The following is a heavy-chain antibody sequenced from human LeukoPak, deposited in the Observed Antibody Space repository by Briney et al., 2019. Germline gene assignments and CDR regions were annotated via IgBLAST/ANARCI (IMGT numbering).Heavy chain of an antibody. V-gene: IGHV3-48*04. D-gene: IGHD1-14*01. CDR2: ISSSSSTI. J-gene: IGHJ4*02. CDR1: GFTFSSYS. Sequence: GGSLRLSCAASGFTFSSYSMNWVRQAPGKGLEWVSCISSSSSTIYYADSVKGRFTISRDNAKNSLYLQMNSLRAEDTAIYYCTTPESFDYWGQGTLVTVSS. CDR3: TTPESFDY.